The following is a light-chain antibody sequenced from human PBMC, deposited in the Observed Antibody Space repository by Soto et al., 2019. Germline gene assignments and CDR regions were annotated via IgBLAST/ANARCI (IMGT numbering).Light chain of an antibody. V-gene: IGLV2-14*01. CDR3: SSYMSGTTYV. Sequence: QSALTQPASVSGSPGQSITISCTGTSSDVGGYHYVSWYQQYPGKAPKLIIYEVSNRPSGVSNRFSGSRSGNTASLTISGLQAEDEADYHCSSYMSGTTYVFGTGTKLTVL. CDR2: EVS. CDR1: SSDVGGYHY. J-gene: IGLJ1*01.